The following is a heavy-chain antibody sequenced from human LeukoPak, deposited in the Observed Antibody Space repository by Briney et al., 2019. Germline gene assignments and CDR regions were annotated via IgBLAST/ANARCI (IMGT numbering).Heavy chain of an antibody. J-gene: IGHJ4*02. V-gene: IGHV3-33*01. Sequence: GGSLRLSCAASEFTFTTYGMHWVRQAPGKGLEGVAFIYYDGSNIYYAEYVKGRFTISRDISKNTLYLQMDSLRAEDTAISYCARDWKTNSFDYWGQGTLVTVSS. D-gene: IGHD1-1*01. CDR1: EFTFTTYG. CDR3: ARDWKTNSFDY. CDR2: IYYDGSNI.